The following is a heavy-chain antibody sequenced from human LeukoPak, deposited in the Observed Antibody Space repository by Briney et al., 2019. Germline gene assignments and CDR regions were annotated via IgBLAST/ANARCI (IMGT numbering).Heavy chain of an antibody. J-gene: IGHJ4*02. CDR2: IYYSGST. CDR3: ARAPVDWVLRDPGSYFDY. V-gene: IGHV4-59*01. Sequence: PSETLSLTCTVSGGSISSYYWSWIRQPPGKGLEWIGYIYYSGSTNYNPSLKSRVTISVDTSKNQFSLKLSSVTAADTAVYYCARAPVDWVLRDPGSYFDYWGQGTLVTVSS. CDR1: GGSISSYY. D-gene: IGHD3/OR15-3a*01.